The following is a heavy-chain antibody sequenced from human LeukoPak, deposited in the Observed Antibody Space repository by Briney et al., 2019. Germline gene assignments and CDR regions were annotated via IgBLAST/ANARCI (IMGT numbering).Heavy chain of an antibody. CDR3: ARTLRITMVRWDGRPPDY. Sequence: SETLFLTCAVYGGSFSGYYWSWIRQPPGKGLEWIGETNHSGSTNYNPSLKSRVTISVDTSKNQFSLKLSSVTAADTAVYYCARTLRITMVRWDGRPPDYWGQGTLVTVSS. J-gene: IGHJ4*02. D-gene: IGHD3-10*01. V-gene: IGHV4-34*01. CDR2: TNHSGST. CDR1: GGSFSGYY.